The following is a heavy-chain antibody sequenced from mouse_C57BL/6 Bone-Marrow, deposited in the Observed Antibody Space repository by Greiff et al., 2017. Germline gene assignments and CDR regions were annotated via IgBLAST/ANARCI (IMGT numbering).Heavy chain of an antibody. V-gene: IGHV1-64*01. CDR2: IHPNSGST. CDR1: GYTFTSYW. D-gene: IGHD1-1*01. J-gene: IGHJ4*01. CDR3: AGSLYAMDY. Sequence: VQLQQPGAELVKPGASVTLSCKASGYTFTSYWMHWVKQRPGQGLEWIGMIHPNSGSTNYNEKFKSKATLTVDKSSSTAYMQLRSLTSEDSAVYYCAGSLYAMDYWGQGTSVTVSS.